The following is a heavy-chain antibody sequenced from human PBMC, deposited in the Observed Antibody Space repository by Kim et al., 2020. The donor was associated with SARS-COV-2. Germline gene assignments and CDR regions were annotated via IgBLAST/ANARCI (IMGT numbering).Heavy chain of an antibody. D-gene: IGHD1-26*01. CDR3: AKNQWELIF. CDR1: GFTFSSYA. Sequence: GGSLRLSCAASGFTFSSYAVSWVRQAPGKGLEWVSSISGSGDNTYYTDSVKGRFTISRDNSKNTLYLQMNTLRAEDTAVYYCAKNQWELIFWGQGTLVTVSS. J-gene: IGHJ4*02. CDR2: ISGSGDNT. V-gene: IGHV3-23*01.